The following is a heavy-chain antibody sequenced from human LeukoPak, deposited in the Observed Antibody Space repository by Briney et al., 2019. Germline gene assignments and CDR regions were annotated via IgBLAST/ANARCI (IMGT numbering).Heavy chain of an antibody. Sequence: SVKVSCKASGGTFSSYAISWVRQAPGQGFEWMGGIIPIFGTANYAQKFQGRVTITTDESTSTAYMELSRLRSDDTALYYCARARMSLGDFDYWGQGTLVTVSS. D-gene: IGHD3-10*01. CDR1: GGTFSSYA. J-gene: IGHJ4*02. CDR3: ARARMSLGDFDY. V-gene: IGHV1-69*05. CDR2: IIPIFGTA.